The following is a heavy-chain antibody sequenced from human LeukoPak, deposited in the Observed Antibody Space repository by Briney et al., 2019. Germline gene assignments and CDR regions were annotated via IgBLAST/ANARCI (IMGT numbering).Heavy chain of an antibody. CDR1: GFTFSSYA. J-gene: IGHJ4*02. V-gene: IGHV3-23*01. D-gene: IGHD2-2*01. CDR2: ISGSGGST. CDR3: AKDPDCSSTSCHSVDY. Sequence: PGGSLRLSCAASGFTFSSYAMSWVRQAPGKGLEWVSAISGSGGSTYYADSVKGRFTISRDNSKNTLYLQMNSLRAGDTAVYYCAKDPDCSSTSCHSVDYWGQGTLVTVSS.